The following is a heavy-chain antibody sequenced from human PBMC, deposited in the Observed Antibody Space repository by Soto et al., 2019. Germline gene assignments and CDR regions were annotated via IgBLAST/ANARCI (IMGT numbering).Heavy chain of an antibody. CDR1: GVSVSSGSYY. CDR2: IYYNGIT. D-gene: IGHD3-22*01. J-gene: IGHJ3*02. V-gene: IGHV4-61*01. CDR3: AREEYFDSSGYARAFDI. Sequence: SATLSVTCTVSGVSVSSGSYYWSWIRQPPGKGLEWIVYIYYNGITNYSPSLKSRVTISVDMSKNQFSLKLTSVTAADTAVYYCAREEYFDSSGYARAFDIWGQGTVVTVSS.